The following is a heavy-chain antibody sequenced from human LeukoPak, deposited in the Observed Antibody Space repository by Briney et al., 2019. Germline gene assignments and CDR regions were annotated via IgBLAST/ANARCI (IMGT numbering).Heavy chain of an antibody. J-gene: IGHJ5*01. Sequence: ASVKVSCKASGYTFTDYYLHWLRQDPGQGLEWVGWINPNSAGTEYAQEFQGRVTMTRDTSNSTAYMELSRLRPDDTAVYYCVRAAWSATSKFDSWGQGTRVTVSS. CDR1: GYTFTDYY. CDR2: INPNSAGT. V-gene: IGHV1-2*02. D-gene: IGHD6-13*01. CDR3: VRAAWSATSKFDS.